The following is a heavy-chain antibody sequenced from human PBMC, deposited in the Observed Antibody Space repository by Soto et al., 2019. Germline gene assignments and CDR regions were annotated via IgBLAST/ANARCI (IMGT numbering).Heavy chain of an antibody. CDR3: AKAGGYGLYYYYGMDV. J-gene: IGHJ6*02. D-gene: IGHD5-12*01. CDR2: ISGSGGST. Sequence: GGSLRLSCAASGFTFSSYAMSWVRQAPGKGLEWVSAISGSGGSTYYADSVKGRFTISRDNSKNTLYLQINSLRAEDTAVYYCAKAGGYGLYYYYGMDVWGQGTTVTVSS. CDR1: GFTFSSYA. V-gene: IGHV3-23*01.